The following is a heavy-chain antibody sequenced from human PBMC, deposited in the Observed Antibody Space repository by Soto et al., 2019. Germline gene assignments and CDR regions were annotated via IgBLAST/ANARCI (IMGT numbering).Heavy chain of an antibody. CDR2: ISGSGGST. V-gene: IGHV3-23*01. D-gene: IGHD1-26*01. J-gene: IGHJ4*02. CDR1: GFTFSSYA. Sequence: EVQLLESGGGLVQPGGSLRLSCAASGFTFSSYAMRWVRQAPVKGLEWVSAISGSGGSTYYADSVKGRFTISRDNSKNTLYLQMNSLRDEDTAVYYCARRDSGSYYDYWGQGTLVTVSS. CDR3: ARRDSGSYYDY.